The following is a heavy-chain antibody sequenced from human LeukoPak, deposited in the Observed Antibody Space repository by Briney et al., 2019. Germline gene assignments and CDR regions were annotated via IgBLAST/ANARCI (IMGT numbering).Heavy chain of an antibody. D-gene: IGHD3-16*01. CDR3: AGRRVLDAYY. CDR1: GFTVSNNY. V-gene: IGHV3-66*02. CDR2: IYSGDNT. J-gene: IGHJ4*02. Sequence: PGGPLRLSCAASGFTVSNNYMSWVRQAPGKGLEWVSVIYSGDNTYYVESVKGRFTISRDNSKNTLFLQMNRLRAEDTAVYYCAGRRVLDAYYWGQGTLVTVSS.